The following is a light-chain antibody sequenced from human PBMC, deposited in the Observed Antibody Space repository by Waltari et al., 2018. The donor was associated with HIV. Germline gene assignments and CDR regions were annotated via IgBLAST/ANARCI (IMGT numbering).Light chain of an antibody. CDR1: NSNIGKNY. CDR2: RNN. CDR3: EAWDDSLSSPV. J-gene: IGLJ2*01. Sequence: QSVLTQPPSASGTPGQKVTMSCSGTNSNIGKNYVYWYQKFPGLAAKIIFYRNNPLPSGGPVRFSGSKSGTSASLAISGVRSEDEADYYCEAWDDSLSSPVFGGGTKLTVL. V-gene: IGLV1-47*01.